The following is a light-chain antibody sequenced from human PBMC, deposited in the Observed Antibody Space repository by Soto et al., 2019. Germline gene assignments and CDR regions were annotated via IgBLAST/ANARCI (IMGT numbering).Light chain of an antibody. CDR1: QSLVFDDGHTY. V-gene: IGKV2-30*01. Sequence: DVVMTQSPLSLPVTLGQPASISCRSSQSLVFDDGHTYLTWFLQRPGHSPRRXIYMVSTRDSGVPDRFSGSGSSTDFTLKISRVEDEDVGVYYCMQGTHWPRTFGQGTKVDIK. CDR2: MVS. CDR3: MQGTHWPRT. J-gene: IGKJ1*01.